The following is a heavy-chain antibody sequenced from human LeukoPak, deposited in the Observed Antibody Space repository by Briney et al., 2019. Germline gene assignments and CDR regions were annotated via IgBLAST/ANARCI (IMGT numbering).Heavy chain of an antibody. J-gene: IGHJ4*02. CDR3: ARGSASSGWNGDDY. CDR2: ISSSSSYI. V-gene: IGHV3-21*01. CDR1: GFTFSSYS. Sequence: PGGSLRLSCAASGFTFSSYSMNWVGQAPGKGLEWVSSISSSSSYIYYADSVKGRFTISRDNAKNSLYLQMNSLRAEDTAVYYCARGSASSGWNGDDYWGQGTLVTVSS. D-gene: IGHD6-19*01.